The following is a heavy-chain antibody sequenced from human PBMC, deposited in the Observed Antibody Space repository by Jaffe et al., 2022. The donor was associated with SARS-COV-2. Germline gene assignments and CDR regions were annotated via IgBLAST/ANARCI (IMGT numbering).Heavy chain of an antibody. V-gene: IGHV3-23*01. CDR1: GFTFSTSA. Sequence: EVQLLESGGGLVQPGGSLRLSCGGSGFTFSTSAVGWVRQAPGKGLEWVSGITGSTGVTYYADSVKGRFTISRDNSKNTLYLQMNSLRAEDTAVYYCAKDRRTNSIDSFHFDYWGQGSLVTVSS. CDR2: ITGSTGVT. J-gene: IGHJ4*02. CDR3: AKDRRTNSIDSFHFDY. D-gene: IGHD5-18*01.